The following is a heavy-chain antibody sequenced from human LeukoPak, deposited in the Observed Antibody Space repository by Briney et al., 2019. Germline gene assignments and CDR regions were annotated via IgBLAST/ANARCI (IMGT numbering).Heavy chain of an antibody. J-gene: IGHJ4*02. CDR1: GFTFSSYG. D-gene: IGHD3-22*01. V-gene: IGHV3-30*19. CDR3: AREKSSGYPFDY. CDR2: ISYDGSNK. Sequence: GGSLRLSCAASGFTFSSYGMHWVRQAPGKGLEWVAVISYDGSNKYYADSVKGRFTISRDNSKNTLYLQMNSLRAEDTAVYYCAREKSSGYPFDYWGQGTLVTVSS.